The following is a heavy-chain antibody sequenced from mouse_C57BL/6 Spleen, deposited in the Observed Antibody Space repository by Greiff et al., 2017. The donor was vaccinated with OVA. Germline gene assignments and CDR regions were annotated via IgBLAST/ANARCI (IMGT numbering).Heavy chain of an antibody. CDR3: ARYPFYGYDGDYYAMDY. CDR1: GYTFTSYW. J-gene: IGHJ4*01. Sequence: VQLQQSGAELVKPGASVKMSCKASGYTFTSYWITWVKQRPGQGLEWIGDIYPGSGSTNYNEKFKSKATLTVDTSSSTAYMQLSSLTSEDSAVYYCARYPFYGYDGDYYAMDYWGQGTSVTVSS. CDR2: IYPGSGST. D-gene: IGHD2-2*01. V-gene: IGHV1-55*01.